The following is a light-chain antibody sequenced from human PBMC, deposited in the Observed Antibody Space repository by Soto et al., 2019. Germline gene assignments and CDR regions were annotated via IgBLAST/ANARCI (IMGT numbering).Light chain of an antibody. CDR1: SRDIGAYNL. Sequence: QSALTQPASLSGSPGQSITISGSGTSRDIGAYNLVSWYQQLPGKAPKLLIYEVRSRPSGISYRFSGSKSGTTASLTISSLLAEDEADYYCSAYTARSTLVFGGGTKVTVL. V-gene: IGLV2-14*01. CDR3: SAYTARSTLV. J-gene: IGLJ2*01. CDR2: EVR.